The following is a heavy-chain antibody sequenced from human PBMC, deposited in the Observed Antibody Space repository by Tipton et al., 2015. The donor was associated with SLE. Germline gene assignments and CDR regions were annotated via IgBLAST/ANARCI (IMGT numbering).Heavy chain of an antibody. J-gene: IGHJ3*02. CDR1: GGSVIGYY. CDR3: ARGLSNRKRSSDTFDK. V-gene: IGHV4-31*03. CDR2: IYYSGST. Sequence: LRLSCTASGGSVIGYYWSWIRQPPGKGLEWIGYIYYSGSTYRVPSLESRITMSVDTSNNQFSLKMSSVTAAGTAVYYCARGLSNRKRSSDTFDKWGQGTMVTVSS.